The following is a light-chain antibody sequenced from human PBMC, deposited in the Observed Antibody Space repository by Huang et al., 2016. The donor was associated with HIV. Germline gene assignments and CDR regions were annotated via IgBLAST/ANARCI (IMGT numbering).Light chain of an antibody. CDR3: QQYNSYSRT. J-gene: IGKJ1*01. CDR1: QSISSW. V-gene: IGKV1-5*03. Sequence: DIQMTQSPSTLSASVGDRVTITCRASQSISSWLVWYQRKPGKAPKLLIYKASSLESGVPSRFSGSGSGTEFTLTISSLQPDDFATYYCQQYNSYSRTFGQGTKVEIK. CDR2: KAS.